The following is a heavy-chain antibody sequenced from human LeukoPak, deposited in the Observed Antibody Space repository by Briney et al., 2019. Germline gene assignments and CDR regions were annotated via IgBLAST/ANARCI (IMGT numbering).Heavy chain of an antibody. V-gene: IGHV1-8*01. CDR3: ATFPKGDGIQLWLGA. D-gene: IGHD5-18*01. CDR2: MNPNSGNT. Sequence: ASVKVSCKASGYTFTSYDINWVRQATGQGLEWMGWMNPNSGNTGYAQKFQRRVTMTRNTSISTAYMELSSLRSEDTAVYYCATFPKGDGIQLWLGAWGQGTLVTVSS. J-gene: IGHJ5*02. CDR1: GYTFTSYD.